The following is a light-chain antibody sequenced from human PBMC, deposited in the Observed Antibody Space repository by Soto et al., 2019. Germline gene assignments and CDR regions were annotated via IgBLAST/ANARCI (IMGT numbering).Light chain of an antibody. CDR3: QQYNSYSWS. CDR2: DAS. CDR1: QSMSKW. V-gene: IGKV1-5*01. Sequence: DIQMTQSPSPPSASVADRVTITWRGSQSMSKWLAWDQQNTGKAPKPLIYDASSLESGVPSRFSGRGSGTDYTLIISSLQPDDFATYFCQQYNSYSWSCGQGTKV. J-gene: IGKJ1*01.